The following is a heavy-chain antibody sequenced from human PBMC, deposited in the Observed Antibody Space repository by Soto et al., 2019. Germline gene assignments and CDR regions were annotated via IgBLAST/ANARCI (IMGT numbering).Heavy chain of an antibody. CDR3: ARVTPYYDFWSGYYLRGYFDY. J-gene: IGHJ4*02. V-gene: IGHV4-31*03. CDR1: GGSISSGGYY. CDR2: IYYSGST. Sequence: PSETLSLTCTVSGGSISSGGYYWSWIRQHPGKGLEWIGYIYYSGSTYYNPSLKSRVTISVDTSKNQFSLKLSSVTAADTAVYYCARVTPYYDFWSGYYLRGYFDYWGQGTLVTVSS. D-gene: IGHD3-3*01.